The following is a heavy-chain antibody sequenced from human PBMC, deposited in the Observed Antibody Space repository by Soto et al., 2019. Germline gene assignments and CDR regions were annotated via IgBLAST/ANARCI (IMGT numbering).Heavy chain of an antibody. D-gene: IGHD3-22*01. CDR1: GDSINSGDYY. J-gene: IGHJ3*02. CDR3: ATVPTYYYDRSGYANAFDI. CDR2: IYYSGST. Sequence: SETLSLTCTVSGDSINSGDYYWSWIRQPPGKGLEWIGYIYYSGSTYHNPSLKSQINISLDTSKNQFSLKLSYVTAADTAVYYCATVPTYYYDRSGYANAFDIWGQGTMVTVSS. V-gene: IGHV4-30-4*01.